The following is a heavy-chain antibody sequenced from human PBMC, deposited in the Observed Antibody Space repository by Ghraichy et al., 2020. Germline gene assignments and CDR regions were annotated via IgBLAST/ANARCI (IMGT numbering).Heavy chain of an antibody. V-gene: IGHV4-39*01. Sequence: ESLNISCTVSGGSISSSSYYWGWIRQPPGKGLEWIGSIYYSGSTYYNPSLKSRVTISVDTSKNQFSLKLSSVTAADPAVYYCSGSGGSGYSPPFDYWGQGTLVTVSS. CDR1: GGSISSSSYY. D-gene: IGHD3-22*01. J-gene: IGHJ4*02. CDR3: SGSGGSGYSPPFDY. CDR2: IYYSGST.